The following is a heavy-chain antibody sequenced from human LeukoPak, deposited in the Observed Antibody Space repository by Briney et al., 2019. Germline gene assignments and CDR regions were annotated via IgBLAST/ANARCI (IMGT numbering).Heavy chain of an antibody. J-gene: IGHJ6*03. D-gene: IGHD1-7*01. CDR2: ITPSGSDV. V-gene: IGHV3-48*03. CDR3: VTGNYRSFYYYYMDV. Sequence: GGSLRLSCAASAISFRSYEVNWVRQAPEKGLEWVSFITPSGSDVYYAESVRGRFATSRDNAKDSVFLHMNSLRVEDTAVYYCVTGNYRSFYYYYMDVWGKGTTVTVS. CDR1: AISFRSYE.